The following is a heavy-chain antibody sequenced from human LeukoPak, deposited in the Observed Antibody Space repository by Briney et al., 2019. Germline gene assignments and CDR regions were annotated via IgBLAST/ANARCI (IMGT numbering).Heavy chain of an antibody. D-gene: IGHD5-18*01. J-gene: IGHJ4*02. CDR2: ISAYNGNT. V-gene: IGHV1-18*01. CDR1: GYTFTGSGW. Sequence: ASVKVSCKASGYTFTGSGWYLYWLRQAPGQGLEWMGWISAYNGNTNYAQKLQGRVTMTTDTSTSTAYMELSSLRSEDTAVYYCARGSGYSYGLDYWGQGTLVTVSS. CDR3: ARGSGYSYGLDY.